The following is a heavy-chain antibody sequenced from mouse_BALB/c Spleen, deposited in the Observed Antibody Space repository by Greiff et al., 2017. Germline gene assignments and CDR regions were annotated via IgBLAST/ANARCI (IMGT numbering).Heavy chain of an antibody. D-gene: IGHD2-1*01. CDR1: GFTFSNYW. V-gene: IGHV6-6*02. CDR2: IRLKSNNYAT. J-gene: IGHJ1*01. Sequence: EVKLVESGGGLVQPGGSMKLSCVASGFTFSNYWMNWVRQSPAKGLEWVAEIRLKSNNYATHYAESVKGRFTISRDDSKSSVYLQMNNLRAEDTGIYYCTRLGNYWYFDVWGAGTTVTVSS. CDR3: TRLGNYWYFDV.